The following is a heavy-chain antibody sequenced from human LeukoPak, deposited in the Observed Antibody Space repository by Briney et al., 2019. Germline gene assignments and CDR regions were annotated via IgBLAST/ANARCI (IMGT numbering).Heavy chain of an antibody. Sequence: ASVKVSCKASGYTFTSYDINWVRQATGQGLEWMGWMNPNSGNTGYAQKFQGRVTMTRNTSISTAYMELSSLRSEGTAVYYCARVWSQQLLVDYWGQGTLVTVSS. J-gene: IGHJ4*02. CDR1: GYTFTSYD. V-gene: IGHV1-8*01. CDR3: ARVWSQQLLVDY. CDR2: MNPNSGNT. D-gene: IGHD6-13*01.